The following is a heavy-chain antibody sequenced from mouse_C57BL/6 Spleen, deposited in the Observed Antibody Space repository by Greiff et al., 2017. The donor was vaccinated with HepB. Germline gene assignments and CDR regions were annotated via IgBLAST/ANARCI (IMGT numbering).Heavy chain of an antibody. J-gene: IGHJ2*01. CDR1: GYAFSSSW. Sequence: VQLQQSGPELVKPGASVKISCKASGYAFSSSWMNWVKQRPGKGLEWIGRIYPGDGDTNYNGKFKGKATLTADKSSSTAYMQLSSLTSEDSAVYFCARGGWLRRGFDYWGQGTTLTVSS. D-gene: IGHD2-2*01. CDR3: ARGGWLRRGFDY. CDR2: IYPGDGDT. V-gene: IGHV1-82*01.